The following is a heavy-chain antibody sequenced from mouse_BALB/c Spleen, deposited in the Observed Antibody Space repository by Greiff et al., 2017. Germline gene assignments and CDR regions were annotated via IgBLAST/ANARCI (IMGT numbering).Heavy chain of an antibody. CDR2: INSNGGST. Sequence: EVNLVESGGGLVQPGGSRKLSCAASGFTFSSYGMSWVRQTPDKRLELVATINSNGGSTYYPDSVKGRFTISRDNAKNTLYLQMSSLKSEDTAMYYCARGAARASWFAYWGQGTLVTVSA. CDR1: GFTFSSYG. D-gene: IGHD3-1*01. V-gene: IGHV5-6-3*01. J-gene: IGHJ3*01. CDR3: ARGAARASWFAY.